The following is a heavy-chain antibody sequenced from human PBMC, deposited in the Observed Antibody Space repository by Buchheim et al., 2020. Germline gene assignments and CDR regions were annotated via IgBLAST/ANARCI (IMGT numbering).Heavy chain of an antibody. CDR2: ISSGRYTI. J-gene: IGHJ4*02. D-gene: IGHD6-13*01. CDR3: AREAGYSSYSDY. V-gene: IGHV3-48*01. CDR1: GFTFSTYN. Sequence: EVQLVESGGGLVQPGGSLKLSCAASGFTFSTYNMNWVRQAPGKGLEWLAYISSGRYTIYYADSVKGRFTISRDNAKNSLYLQMNSLRVEDTAMYYCAREAGYSSYSDYWGQGTL.